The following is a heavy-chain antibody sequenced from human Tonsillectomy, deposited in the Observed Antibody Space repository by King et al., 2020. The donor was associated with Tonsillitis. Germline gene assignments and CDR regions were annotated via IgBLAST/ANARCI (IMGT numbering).Heavy chain of an antibody. D-gene: IGHD3-10*01. CDR2: IKEDGREK. CDR1: GFTCSRYW. Sequence: VQLVESGGGLVQPGGSLRLSCAASGFTCSRYWRNWVRQSPGKWLEWVASIKEDGREKYYVDSVKGRFTISRDNARNSLYLQMNSLRVEDTAVYYCARDGVWRGNYFEYWGQGTPVTVSP. CDR3: ARDGVWRGNYFEY. V-gene: IGHV3-7*03. J-gene: IGHJ4*02.